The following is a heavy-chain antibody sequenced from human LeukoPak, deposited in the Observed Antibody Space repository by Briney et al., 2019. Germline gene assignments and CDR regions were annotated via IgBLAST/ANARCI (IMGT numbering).Heavy chain of an antibody. CDR3: ARAVGSSESNWFDP. J-gene: IGHJ5*02. V-gene: IGHV4-61*02. D-gene: IGHD1-26*01. CDR1: GGSISSGSYY. CDR2: IYTSGST. Sequence: SQTLSLTCSVSGGSISSGSYYWSWIRPPAGNGLEWIGRIYTSGSTNYNPSLKSRVTMSVDRSKNQFSLKLSSVTAADTAVYYCARAVGSSESNWFDPWGQGALVTVSS.